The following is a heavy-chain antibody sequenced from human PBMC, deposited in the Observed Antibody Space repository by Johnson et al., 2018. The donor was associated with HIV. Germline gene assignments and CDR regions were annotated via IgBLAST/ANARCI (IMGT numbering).Heavy chain of an antibody. D-gene: IGHD1-26*01. V-gene: IGHV3-20*04. J-gene: IGHJ3*02. CDR3: ARFMGSTWSDASDI. CDR1: GFTFDDYG. CDR2: TTWNGGNT. Sequence: VQLVESGGGVVRPGGSLRLSCAASGFTFDDYGMSWVRQGPGKGLEWVSGTTWNGGNTGYVDSVKGRFIISRDNAKNSLYLQMNSLRAEDTAVYYCARFMGSTWSDASDIWGQGTMVIVSS.